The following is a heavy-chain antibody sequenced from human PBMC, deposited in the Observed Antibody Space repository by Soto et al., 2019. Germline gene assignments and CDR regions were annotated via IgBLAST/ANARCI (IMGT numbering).Heavy chain of an antibody. V-gene: IGHV4-31*03. J-gene: IGHJ5*02. CDR1: GDSISGEGWY. Sequence: QVQLQESGPGLVEPSQTLSLTCTVSGDSISGEGWYWSWIRQYSGRGLEWIGYIHHSGSTYSNPSLKSRVSISVDTSKTQFFLKLTSVTAADTAVYYCARAWTATAGWANWFALWGQGTLVTVSP. D-gene: IGHD6-13*01. CDR3: ARAWTATAGWANWFAL. CDR2: IHHSGST.